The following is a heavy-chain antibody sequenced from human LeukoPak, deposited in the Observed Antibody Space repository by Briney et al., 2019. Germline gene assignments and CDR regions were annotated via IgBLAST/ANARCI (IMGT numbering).Heavy chain of an antibody. CDR3: ARGLRGRSGYYFDS. CDR2: IYYSGST. J-gene: IGHJ4*02. Sequence: PSETLSLTCTVSGGSISSGDYYWNWIRQPPGKGLEWIGYIYYSGSTYYNSSLKSRVTISVDTSKTQFSLRLSSLTAADTAVYYCARGLRGRSGYYFDSRGQGTLVTVSS. V-gene: IGHV4-30-4*01. CDR1: GGSISSGDYY.